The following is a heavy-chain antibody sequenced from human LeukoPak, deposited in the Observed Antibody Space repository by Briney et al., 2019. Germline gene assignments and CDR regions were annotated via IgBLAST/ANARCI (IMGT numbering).Heavy chain of an antibody. Sequence: GGSLRLSCAVSAFTFSSYDMHWVRLATGTGLEWVSAISTAGDTYYPGYVKGRFTISRENAKNSLYLQMNSLRAGDTAVYYCARAKGVNCGGDCYARYYFDYWGQGTLVTVSS. CDR3: ARAKGVNCGGDCYARYYFDY. CDR2: ISTAGDT. D-gene: IGHD2-21*02. CDR1: AFTFSSYD. V-gene: IGHV3-13*01. J-gene: IGHJ4*02.